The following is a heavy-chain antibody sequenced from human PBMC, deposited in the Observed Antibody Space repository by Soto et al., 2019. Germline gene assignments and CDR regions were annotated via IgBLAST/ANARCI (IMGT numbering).Heavy chain of an antibody. CDR3: AKDLGTYYDYIWGSSLDAFDI. J-gene: IGHJ3*02. D-gene: IGHD3-16*01. Sequence: GGSLRLSCAASGFTFSSYAMSWVRQAPGKGLEWVSAISGSGGSTYYADSVKGRFTISRDNSKNTLYLQMNSLRAEDTAVYYCAKDLGTYYDYIWGSSLDAFDIWGQGTMVTVSS. V-gene: IGHV3-23*01. CDR2: ISGSGGST. CDR1: GFTFSSYA.